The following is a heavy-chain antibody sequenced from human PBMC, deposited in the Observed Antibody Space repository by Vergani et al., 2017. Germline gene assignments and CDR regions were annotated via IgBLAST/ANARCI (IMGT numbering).Heavy chain of an antibody. D-gene: IGHD1-14*01. CDR2: TWYDGNNK. CDR3: ARDLRLLYNRFDP. V-gene: IGHV3-33*01. J-gene: IGHJ5*02. Sequence: QVQLVESGGGVFQPGRSLRLSCAASGFTFIQYGMHCVRPAPGKGLEWVAVTWYDGNNKQYADSVKGRFTISRDTSKRTMYLQMNSLRDEDTGVYYCARDLRLLYNRFDPWGQGTLVTVSS. CDR1: GFTFIQYG.